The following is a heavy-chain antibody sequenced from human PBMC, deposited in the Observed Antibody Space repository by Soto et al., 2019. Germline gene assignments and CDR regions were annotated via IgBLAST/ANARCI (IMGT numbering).Heavy chain of an antibody. D-gene: IGHD6-13*01. Sequence: PSETLSLTCTVSGGSISRGGYYWSWIRQHPGKGLQWIGYIYYSGSTYYNPSLKSRVTISVDTSKNQFSLKLTSVTAADTAVYYCARARRYSSSWYYFDSWGQGTLVTVSS. CDR1: GGSISRGGYY. V-gene: IGHV4-31*03. CDR2: IYYSGST. CDR3: ARARRYSSSWYYFDS. J-gene: IGHJ4*02.